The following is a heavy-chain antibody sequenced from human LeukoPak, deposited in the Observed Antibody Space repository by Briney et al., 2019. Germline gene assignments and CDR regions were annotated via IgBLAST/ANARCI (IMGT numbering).Heavy chain of an antibody. CDR2: ISGSGGRI. CDR3: AKNPRLEGWIYFDS. J-gene: IGHJ4*02. D-gene: IGHD1-1*01. CDR1: GFTFSSYS. V-gene: IGHV3-23*01. Sequence: GESLRLSCAASGFTFSSYSMSWVRQAPGKGLEWVSSISGSGGRIAYADSVKGRFTISRDNSKNTLSLQMNSLTAEDTAVYYCAKNPRLEGWIYFDSWGQGILVTVSS.